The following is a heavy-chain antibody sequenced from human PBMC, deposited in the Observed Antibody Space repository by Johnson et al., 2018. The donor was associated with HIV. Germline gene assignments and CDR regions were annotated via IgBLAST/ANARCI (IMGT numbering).Heavy chain of an antibody. CDR2: ISSSGTSV. CDR1: GFTFSDYY. J-gene: IGHJ3*02. Sequence: QVQLVESGGGLVKPGGSLRLSCAASGFTFSDYYMSWIRQTPGSGLEWVSYISSSGTSVFYADSVKGRFSISRDNAKHPLYLQMNSLRAEDTAVYYCATLNGHAFDIWGQGTMVTVSS. CDR3: ATLNGHAFDI. V-gene: IGHV3-11*01.